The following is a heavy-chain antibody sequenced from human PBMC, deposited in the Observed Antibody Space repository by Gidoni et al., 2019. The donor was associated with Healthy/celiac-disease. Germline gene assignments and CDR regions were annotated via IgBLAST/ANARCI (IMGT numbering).Heavy chain of an antibody. V-gene: IGHV1-69*02. Sequence: QVQLVQSGAEVKKPGSSVKVSCKASGGTVSSYTISWVRQAPGQGLEWMGRIIPILGIANYAQKFQGRVTITADKSTSTAYMELSSLRSEDTAVYYCARSTYCTNGVCPSATNWFDPWGQGTLVTVSS. CDR1: GGTVSSYT. D-gene: IGHD2-8*01. CDR3: ARSTYCTNGVCPSATNWFDP. CDR2: IIPILGIA. J-gene: IGHJ5*02.